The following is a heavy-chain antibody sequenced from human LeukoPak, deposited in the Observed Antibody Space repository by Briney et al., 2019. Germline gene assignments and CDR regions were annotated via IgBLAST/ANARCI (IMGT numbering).Heavy chain of an antibody. Sequence: PGGSLRLSCAASGFTFSSYAMSWVRQAPGKGLEWVSAISGSGGSTYYADSVKGRFTISRDNSKNTLYLQMNSLRAEDTAVHYCAKLMYSSSSRSDYWGQGTLVTVSS. V-gene: IGHV3-23*01. D-gene: IGHD6-6*01. CDR1: GFTFSSYA. CDR3: AKLMYSSSSRSDY. J-gene: IGHJ4*02. CDR2: ISGSGGST.